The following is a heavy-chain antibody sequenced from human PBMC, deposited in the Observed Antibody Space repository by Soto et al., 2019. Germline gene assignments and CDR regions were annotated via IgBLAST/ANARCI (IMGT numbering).Heavy chain of an antibody. J-gene: IGHJ6*02. CDR3: TRRLRLYCSSTSCYYLYYYYYYGMDV. CDR1: GFTFGDYA. V-gene: IGHV3-49*04. D-gene: IGHD2-2*01. Sequence: LRLSCTASGFTFGDYAMSWVRQAPGKGLEWVGFIRSKAYGGTTEYAASVKGRFTISRDDSKSIAYLQMNSLNTEGTAVYYCTRRLRLYCSSTSCYYLYYYYYYGMDVWGQGTTVTVSS. CDR2: IRSKAYGGTT.